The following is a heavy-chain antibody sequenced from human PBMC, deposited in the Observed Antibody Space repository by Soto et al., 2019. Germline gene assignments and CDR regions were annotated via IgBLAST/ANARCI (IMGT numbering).Heavy chain of an antibody. CDR3: ARVGQGRYYFDY. V-gene: IGHV3-74*01. CDR1: GFAFSSYW. CDR2: INGDGSTT. J-gene: IGHJ4*02. Sequence: EVHLVESGGGSVQPGGSLKLSCAGSGFAFSSYWIHWVRQVPGKGLVWVSRINGDGSTTSYADSVRGRFTISRDNAKDAYYLEINSLRAEDTALYYCARVGQGRYYFDYWGEGTLVTVSS.